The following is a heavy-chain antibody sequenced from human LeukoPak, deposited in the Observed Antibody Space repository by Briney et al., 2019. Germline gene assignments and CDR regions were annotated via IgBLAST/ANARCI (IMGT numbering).Heavy chain of an antibody. CDR1: GFTFSSYA. V-gene: IGHV3-23*01. J-gene: IGHJ4*02. Sequence: PGGSLRLSCAASGFTFSSYAMNWVRQAPGKGLEWVSAISGSGGSTYYADSVKGRFTISRDNSKDTLYLQMNSLRAEDTAVYYCAKRNYDFWSGYIDYWGQGTLVTVSS. CDR2: ISGSGGST. D-gene: IGHD3-3*01. CDR3: AKRNYDFWSGYIDY.